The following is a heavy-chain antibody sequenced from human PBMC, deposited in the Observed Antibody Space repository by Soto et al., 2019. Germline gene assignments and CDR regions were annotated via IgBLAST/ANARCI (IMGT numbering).Heavy chain of an antibody. V-gene: IGHV3-21*01. CDR1: GFTFSSYS. CDR2: ISSSSSYI. J-gene: IGHJ4*02. D-gene: IGHD1-1*01. CDR3: ASTPTGLNRY. Sequence: PGGSLRFSCAASGFTFSSYSMNWVRQAPGKGLEWVSSISSSSSYIYYADSVKGRFTISRDNAKNSLYLQMSSLRAEDTAVYYCASTPTGLNRYWGQGTLVTVSS.